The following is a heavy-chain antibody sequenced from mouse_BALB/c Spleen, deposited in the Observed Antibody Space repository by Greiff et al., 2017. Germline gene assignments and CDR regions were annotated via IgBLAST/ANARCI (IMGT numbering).Heavy chain of an antibody. CDR2: IWGDGST. V-gene: IGHV2-6-7*01. CDR1: GFSLTGYG. D-gene: IGHD1-1*01. CDR3: ARDGATVVAGYAMDY. J-gene: IGHJ4*01. Sequence: QVQLKQSGPGLVAPSQSLSITCTVSGFSLTGYGVNWVRQPPGKGLEWLGMIWGDGSTDYNSALKSRLSISKDNSKSQVFLKMNSLQTDDTARYYCARDGATVVAGYAMDYWGQGTSVTVSS.